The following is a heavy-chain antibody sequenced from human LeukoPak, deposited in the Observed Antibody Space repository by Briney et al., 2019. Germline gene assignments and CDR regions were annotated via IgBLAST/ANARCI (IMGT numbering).Heavy chain of an antibody. CDR2: IGNRDFTG. Sequence: GGSLRLSCAASGFTFSDFYMAWIRQAPGKGLEWVSYIGNRDFTGYYADSVKGRFTTSRDSGKYSVYLQMNSLRAEDTVVCYCARFLTQPLISGTHLYFGLDVWGQGTAVTVSS. CDR3: ARFLTQPLISGTHLYFGLDV. V-gene: IGHV3-11*01. CDR1: GFTFSDFY. D-gene: IGHD3-16*01. J-gene: IGHJ6*02.